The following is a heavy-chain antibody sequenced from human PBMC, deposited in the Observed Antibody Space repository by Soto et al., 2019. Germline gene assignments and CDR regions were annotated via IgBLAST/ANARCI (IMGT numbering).Heavy chain of an antibody. CDR1: GGSISGGVHS. J-gene: IGHJ2*01. V-gene: IGHV4-30-4*01. CDR3: AREIMPLTNDWYFDL. CDR2: IFDSGST. D-gene: IGHD2-8*01. Sequence: QVQLQESGPGLVKPSETLSHTCTVSGGSISGGVHSWSWIRQPPGKGLEWIGHIFDSGSTYYNPSLKSRLTISVDTSKNQFSLRLSSVTAADTAVYYCAREIMPLTNDWYFDLWGRGTLVTVSP.